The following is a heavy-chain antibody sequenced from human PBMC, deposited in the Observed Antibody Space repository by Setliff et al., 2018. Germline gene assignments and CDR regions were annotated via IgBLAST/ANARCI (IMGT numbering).Heavy chain of an antibody. CDR3: ARGRNIAARHLDS. CDR2: VYYSGAA. D-gene: IGHD6-6*01. V-gene: IGHV4-59*11. Sequence: SCTVSGASISTHYWSWIRQPPGKGLEWIGYVYYSGAAKYDPSLKSRVTMSVDTSKNQFSLKLSSLTAADTAVYYCARGRNIAARHLDSWGQGTLVTVSS. CDR1: GASISTHY. J-gene: IGHJ4*02.